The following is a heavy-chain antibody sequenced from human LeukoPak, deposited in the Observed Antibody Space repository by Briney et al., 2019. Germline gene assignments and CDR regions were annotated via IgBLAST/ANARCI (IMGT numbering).Heavy chain of an antibody. V-gene: IGHV1-69*13. J-gene: IGHJ4*02. CDR2: IIPIFGTA. CDR3: ARVTAASGELQTPD. CDR1: GYTFTSYG. D-gene: IGHD3-10*01. Sequence: SVKVSCKASGYTFTSYGISWVRQAPGQGLEWMGGIIPIFGTANYAQKFQGRVTITADESTSTAYMELSSLRSEDTAVYYCARVTAASGELQTPDWGQGTLVTVSS.